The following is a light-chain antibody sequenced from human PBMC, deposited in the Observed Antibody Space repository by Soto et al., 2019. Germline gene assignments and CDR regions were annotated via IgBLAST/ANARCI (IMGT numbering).Light chain of an antibody. Sequence: EIVLTQSPGTLSLSPGERATLSCRASQTIGSNYLAWYQQKPGQAPKLLIYVASSRATGIPDRFSGSGSGTDCTLTISRLEPEDFAVYYCQQYGNSPPYTFGQGTKLEIK. CDR3: QQYGNSPPYT. J-gene: IGKJ2*01. V-gene: IGKV3-20*01. CDR1: QTIGSNY. CDR2: VAS.